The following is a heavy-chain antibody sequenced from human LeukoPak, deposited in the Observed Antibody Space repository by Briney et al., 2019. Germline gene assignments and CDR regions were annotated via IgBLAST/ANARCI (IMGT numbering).Heavy chain of an antibody. CDR1: GFTFNNYG. CDR3: AKGPLRGTAAAIDY. D-gene: IGHD2-2*01. V-gene: IGHV3-30*18. J-gene: IGHJ4*02. CDR2: ISYDGRNI. Sequence: GKSLRLSCAASGFTFNNYGMHWVRQAPGKGLEWVAVISYDGRNIHYPDSVKGRFTISRDISTDTLWLQVDSLRTEDTAVYYCAKGPLRGTAAAIDYWGQGTLVTVSS.